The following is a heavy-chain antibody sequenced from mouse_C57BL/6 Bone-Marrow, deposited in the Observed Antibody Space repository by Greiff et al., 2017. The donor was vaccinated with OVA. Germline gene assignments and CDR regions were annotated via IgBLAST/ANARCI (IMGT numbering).Heavy chain of an antibody. D-gene: IGHD1-1*01. CDR3: ARGYYDSRPHY. CDR1: GFNIKDYY. Sequence: EVQLQQSGAELVKPGASVKLSCSASGFNIKDYYLHWVMQRTDQGLVWFGRIDPEDGATKYAPKFQGKATITTDTSSNTVYLQLSSLTSEDTAVYYCARGYYDSRPHYWGQGTTLTVSS. CDR2: IDPEDGAT. V-gene: IGHV14-2*01. J-gene: IGHJ2*01.